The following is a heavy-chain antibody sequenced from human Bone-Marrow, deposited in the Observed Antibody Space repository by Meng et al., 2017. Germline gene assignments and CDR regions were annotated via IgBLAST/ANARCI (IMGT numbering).Heavy chain of an antibody. J-gene: IGHJ4*02. CDR2: IYHSGTA. D-gene: IGHD5-24*01. CDR3: ARGDGYNRYFDY. CDR1: GGSISSDNYP. Sequence: QLQLQESGSGLVKPSQTLSLTCAVSGGSISSDNYPWSWIRQPPGKGLESIWYIYHSGTAYYNPSLESRVTISVDRSKNQFSLKLSSVTAADTAVYYCARGDGYNRYFDYWGQGTLVTVSS. V-gene: IGHV4-30-2*01.